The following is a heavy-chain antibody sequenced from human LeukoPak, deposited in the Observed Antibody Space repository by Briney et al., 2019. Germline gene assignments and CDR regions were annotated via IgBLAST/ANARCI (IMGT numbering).Heavy chain of an antibody. J-gene: IGHJ4*02. V-gene: IGHV1-46*02. CDR2: INPNDGST. D-gene: IGHD3-22*01. CDR3: ARGTQIDSSVYYAGHFDY. Sequence: ASVTVSCKASGYTFNAYHLHWLGQAPGHGLEGMGIINPNDGSTNYAQMFQGRVTMTRDRSTSTVYMELSSLRSEDTAVYYYARGTQIDSSVYYAGHFDYWGQGTLVTVSS. CDR1: GYTFNAYH.